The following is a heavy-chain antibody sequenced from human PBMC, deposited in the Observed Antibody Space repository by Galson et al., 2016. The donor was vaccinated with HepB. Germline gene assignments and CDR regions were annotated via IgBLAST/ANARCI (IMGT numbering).Heavy chain of an antibody. J-gene: IGHJ6*02. CDR2: LPSVGTYI. Sequence: SLRLSCAASGFTFSIYSLNWVRQAPGKGLEWVASLPSVGTYIYYADSVKGRFIISRDNAKNSLYLQMNSLRVDDTAVYYCAGDLPGDYNGMDVWGQGNTVTVSS. D-gene: IGHD2-2*01. V-gene: IGHV3-21*06. CDR1: GFTFSIYS. CDR3: AGDLPGDYNGMDV.